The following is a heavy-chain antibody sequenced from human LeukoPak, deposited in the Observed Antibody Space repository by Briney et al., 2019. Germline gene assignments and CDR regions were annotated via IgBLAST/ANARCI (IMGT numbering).Heavy chain of an antibody. D-gene: IGHD6-6*01. CDR1: GGSISSSSHH. V-gene: IGHV4-39*02. CDR3: TREYSSSSDY. J-gene: IGHJ4*02. CDR2: IYYSGNT. Sequence: SETLSLTCTVSGGSISSSSHHWSWVRQPPGKGLEWIGSIYYSGNTYYNPSLKSRVTISVDTSKNQFSLKLTSVTAADTAVYYCTREYSSSSDYWGQGPLVTVSS.